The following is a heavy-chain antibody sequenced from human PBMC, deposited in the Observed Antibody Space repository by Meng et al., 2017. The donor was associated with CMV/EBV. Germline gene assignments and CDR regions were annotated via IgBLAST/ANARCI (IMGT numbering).Heavy chain of an antibody. CDR2: ISYGGSNK. J-gene: IGHJ6*02. V-gene: IGHV3-30*04. Sequence: GGSLRLSCAASGFTFSSYAMHWVRQAPGKGLEWVAVISYGGSNKYYADSVKGRFTISRDNSKNTLYLQMNSLRAEDTAVYYCARAGRIAAAGAYYYYGMDVWGQGTTVTVSS. CDR3: ARAGRIAAAGAYYYYGMDV. CDR1: GFTFSSYA. D-gene: IGHD6-13*01.